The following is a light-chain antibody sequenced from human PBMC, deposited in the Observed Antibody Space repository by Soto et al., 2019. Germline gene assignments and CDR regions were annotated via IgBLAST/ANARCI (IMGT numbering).Light chain of an antibody. CDR2: GVS. CDR3: QQTYRLWS. V-gene: IGKV1-39*01. J-gene: IGKJ1*01. CDR1: QTVSNY. Sequence: DIQMTQSPSALSASVGDRVTITRRANQTVSNYVNWYQQRPGQVPSLLISGVSNLQGGVPSRFSGSGSGTDFTLTISSLQPEDFATYYCQQTYRLWSFGQGTKVEVK.